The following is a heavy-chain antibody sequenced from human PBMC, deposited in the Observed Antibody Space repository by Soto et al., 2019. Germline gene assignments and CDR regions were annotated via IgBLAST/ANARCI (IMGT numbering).Heavy chain of an antibody. CDR3: AMGLAAAGPLDY. CDR2: ISGSGGTP. J-gene: IGHJ4*02. V-gene: IGHV3-23*01. D-gene: IGHD6-13*01. CDR1: GFTLSYSA. Sequence: PGGSLRLSCAASGFTLSYSAMSWVCQAPGRGLEWASTISGSGGTPYYADSVKGRFTISRDNSKNSLYLVLNSLRADDTAIYYCAMGLAAAGPLDYWGQGALVTVSS.